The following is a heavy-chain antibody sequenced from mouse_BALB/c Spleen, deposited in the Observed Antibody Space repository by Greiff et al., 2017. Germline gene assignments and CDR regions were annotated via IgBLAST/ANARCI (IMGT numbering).Heavy chain of an antibody. CDR3: ARFLLRSMDY. D-gene: IGHD1-1*01. Sequence: QVQLQQSGAELAKPGASVKMSCKASGYTFTSYWMHWVKQRPGQGLEWIGYINPSTGYTEYNQKFKDKATLTADKSSSTAYMQLSSLTSEDSAVYYCARFLLRSMDYWGQGTSVTVSS. J-gene: IGHJ4*01. CDR1: GYTFTSYW. V-gene: IGHV1-7*01. CDR2: INPSTGYT.